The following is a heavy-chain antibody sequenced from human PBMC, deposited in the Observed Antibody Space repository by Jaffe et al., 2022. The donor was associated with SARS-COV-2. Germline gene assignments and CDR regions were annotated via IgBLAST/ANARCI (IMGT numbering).Heavy chain of an antibody. CDR3: ARDGPDGYNCDY. V-gene: IGHV3-30-3*01. CDR2: ISYDGSNK. D-gene: IGHD5-12*01. J-gene: IGHJ4*02. Sequence: QVQLVESGGGVVQPGRSLRLSCAASGFTFSSYAMHWVRQAPGKGLEWVAVISYDGSNKYYADSVKGRFTISRDNSKNTLYLQMNSLRAEDTAVYYCARDGPDGYNCDYWGQGTLVTVSS. CDR1: GFTFSSYA.